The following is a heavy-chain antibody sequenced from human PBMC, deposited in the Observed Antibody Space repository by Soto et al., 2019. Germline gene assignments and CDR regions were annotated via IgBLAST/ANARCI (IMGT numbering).Heavy chain of an antibody. CDR2: ISGSGGST. CDR1: GFTFSSYA. D-gene: IGHD3-22*01. V-gene: IGHV3-23*01. J-gene: IGHJ4*02. Sequence: EVQLLESGGGLVQPGGSLRLSCAASGFTFSSYAMSWLRQAPGKGLELVSAISGSGGSTYSADSVKGRFTISRDNSKNTLYLQMNSLRAEDTAVYYCAKGAFYYDSSVYYGDWGQGTLVTVSS. CDR3: AKGAFYYDSSVYYGD.